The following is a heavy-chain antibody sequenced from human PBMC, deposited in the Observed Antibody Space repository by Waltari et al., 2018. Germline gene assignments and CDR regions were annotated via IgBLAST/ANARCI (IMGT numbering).Heavy chain of an antibody. CDR2: ISAGGGTT. D-gene: IGHD3-22*01. V-gene: IGHV3-23*01. Sequence: EVQLLESGGGLVQPGGSLRLSCAVSGFTFTTNAMSWVRQAPGKGLEWVSVISAGGGTTDYADSVKGRFTISRDNSKNTLYLQMNSLRAEDTALYYCATDYYDSSGAIDYWGQGTLVTVSS. CDR3: ATDYYDSSGAIDY. CDR1: GFTFTTNA. J-gene: IGHJ4*02.